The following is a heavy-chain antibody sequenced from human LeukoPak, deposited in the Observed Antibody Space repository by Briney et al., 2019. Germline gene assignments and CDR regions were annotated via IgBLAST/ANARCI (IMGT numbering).Heavy chain of an antibody. J-gene: IGHJ4*02. CDR3: ASQSSSRYRGY. D-gene: IGHD6-13*01. Sequence: PSETLSLTCTVSGGSISSSSYYWGWIRQPPGKGLEWIGSIYYSGSTYYNPSLKSRVTISVDTSKNQFSLKLSSVTAADTAVYYCASQSSSRYRGYWGQGNLVTVSS. V-gene: IGHV4-39*07. CDR1: GGSISSSSYY. CDR2: IYYSGST.